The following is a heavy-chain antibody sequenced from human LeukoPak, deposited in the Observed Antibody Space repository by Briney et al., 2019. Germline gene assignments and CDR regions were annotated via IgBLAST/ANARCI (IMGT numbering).Heavy chain of an antibody. Sequence: GRSLRLSCAASGFIFSSYGMHWVRQAPGKGLEWVAVIWYDGSDKYYADSVKGRFTISRDNSKNTLYLQMNSLRAEDTAVYYCAREFIAVAGTDYWGQGILVTVSS. J-gene: IGHJ4*02. CDR2: IWYDGSDK. CDR1: GFIFSSYG. V-gene: IGHV3-33*01. D-gene: IGHD6-19*01. CDR3: AREFIAVAGTDY.